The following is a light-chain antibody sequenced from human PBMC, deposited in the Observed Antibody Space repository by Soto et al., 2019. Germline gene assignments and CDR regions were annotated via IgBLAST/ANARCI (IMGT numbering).Light chain of an antibody. CDR3: QRYDNWPLT. CDR2: HTS. J-gene: IGKJ4*01. Sequence: IVMTRSTATLSVSVGEGATLSFRASQSIRNNLAWYQQKPGLAPRLLIYHTSTRATGVPARFSGSGSGTEFSLTISSLQSEDFAVYYCQRYDNWPLTFRGGTKVDIK. CDR1: QSIRNN. V-gene: IGKV3-15*01.